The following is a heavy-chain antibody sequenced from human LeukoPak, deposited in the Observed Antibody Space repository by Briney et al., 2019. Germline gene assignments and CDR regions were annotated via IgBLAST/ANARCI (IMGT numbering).Heavy chain of an antibody. V-gene: IGHV1-69*06. J-gene: IGHJ6*03. Sequence: GASVKVSCKASGGTFSSYAISWVRQAPGQGLEWMGRIIPIFGTANYAQKFQGRVTITADKSTSTAYMELSSLRSEDTAVYYCARGGGAQYYYYMDVWGEGTTVTVSS. CDR1: GGTFSSYA. CDR3: ARGGGAQYYYYMDV. CDR2: IIPIFGTA. D-gene: IGHD3-16*01.